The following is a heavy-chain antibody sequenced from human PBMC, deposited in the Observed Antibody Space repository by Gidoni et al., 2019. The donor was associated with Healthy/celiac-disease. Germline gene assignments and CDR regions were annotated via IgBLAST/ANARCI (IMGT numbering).Heavy chain of an antibody. CDR3: AKDGKGIEGTPVKIFTDYLDY. CDR1: GFTFSSYA. Sequence: QVQLVESGGGVVQPGRSLRLSCAASGFTFSSYAMQWVRQAPGKGLEWVAVISYDGRIKYYADSVKGRFTISRDNSKNRLYLQMNSREAKNRAGNYGAKDGKGIEGTPVKIFTDYLDYWGQGTLVTVSS. CDR2: ISYDGRIK. D-gene: IGHD3-3*01. V-gene: IGHV3-30*04. J-gene: IGHJ4*02.